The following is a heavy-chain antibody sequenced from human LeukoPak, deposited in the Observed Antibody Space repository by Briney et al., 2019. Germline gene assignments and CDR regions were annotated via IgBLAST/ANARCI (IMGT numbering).Heavy chain of an antibody. V-gene: IGHV4-34*01. CDR2: INHSGST. CDR1: GGSFSGYY. D-gene: IGHD2-2*01. J-gene: IGHJ4*02. Sequence: SETLSLTCAVYGGSFSGYYWSWILQPPGKGLEWIGEINHSGSTNYNPSLKSRVTISVDTSKNQFSLKLSSVTAADTAVYYCARGGDIVVVPAATGPKGTFDYWGQGTLVTVSS. CDR3: ARGGDIVVVPAATGPKGTFDY.